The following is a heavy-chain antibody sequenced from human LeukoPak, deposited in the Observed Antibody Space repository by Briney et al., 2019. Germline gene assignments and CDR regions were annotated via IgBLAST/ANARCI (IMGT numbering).Heavy chain of an antibody. J-gene: IGHJ4*02. D-gene: IGHD3/OR15-3a*01. CDR2: ISTSGITR. CDR3: ARDLGRTFDY. Sequence: GSLRLSCAASGFTFSSCAMSWVRQAPGKGLEWVSYISTSGITRYYADSVMGRFTISRDNAKNSLYLQMNSLRAEDTAVYYCARDLGRTFDYWGQGTLVTVSS. V-gene: IGHV3-48*01. CDR1: GFTFSSCA.